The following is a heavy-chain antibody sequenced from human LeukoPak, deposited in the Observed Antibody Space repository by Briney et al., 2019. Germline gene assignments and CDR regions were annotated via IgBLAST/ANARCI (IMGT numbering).Heavy chain of an antibody. CDR1: GYSFTSYW. CDR3: ASSASGYFDY. CDR2: IDPSDSYT. D-gene: IGHD2-15*01. V-gene: IGHV5-10-1*01. Sequence: GESLKISCRGSGYSFTSYWISWVRQMPGKGLEWMGRIDPSDSYTNYSPSFQGHVTISADKYISTAYLQWSSLKASDTAMYYCASSASGYFDYWGQGTLVTVSS. J-gene: IGHJ4*02.